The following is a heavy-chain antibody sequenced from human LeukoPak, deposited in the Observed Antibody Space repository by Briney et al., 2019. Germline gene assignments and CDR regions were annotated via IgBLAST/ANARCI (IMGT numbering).Heavy chain of an antibody. J-gene: IGHJ4*02. V-gene: IGHV1-2*02. CDR1: GYTFTGYY. D-gene: IGHD5-18*01. CDR2: INPNSGGT. CDR3: ATTIGYSYGFDY. Sequence: EASVKVSCKASGYTFTGYYMHWVRQAPGQGLEWMGWINPNSGGTNYAQKFQGRVTMTRDTSISTAYMELSRLRSDDTAVYYCATTIGYSYGFDYWGQGTLVTVSS.